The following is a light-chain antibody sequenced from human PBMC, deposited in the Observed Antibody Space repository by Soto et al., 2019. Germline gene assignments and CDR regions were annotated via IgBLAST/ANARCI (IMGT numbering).Light chain of an antibody. CDR1: QSISSW. Sequence: DIQLTQSPSTLSASVGDRVTLTCRASQSISSWLAWYQQKPGKDPKLLIYDDSSLESGVPSRFSGGGSGTEFTLTISSLQPDDFATYYCQQYNSYWTFGQGTKVDI. CDR2: DDS. V-gene: IGKV1-5*01. J-gene: IGKJ1*01. CDR3: QQYNSYWT.